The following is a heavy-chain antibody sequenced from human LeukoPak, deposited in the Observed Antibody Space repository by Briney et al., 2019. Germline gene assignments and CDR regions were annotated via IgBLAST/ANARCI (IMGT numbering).Heavy chain of an antibody. Sequence: AASVKASCKASGYTFTSYGISWVRQAPGQGLEWMGWISAYNGNTNYAQKLQGRVTMTTDTSTSTAYMELRSLRSDDTAVYYCATLYSSGYYSYYYMDVWGKGTTVTVSS. V-gene: IGHV1-18*01. D-gene: IGHD3-22*01. J-gene: IGHJ6*03. CDR1: GYTFTSYG. CDR2: ISAYNGNT. CDR3: ATLYSSGYYSYYYMDV.